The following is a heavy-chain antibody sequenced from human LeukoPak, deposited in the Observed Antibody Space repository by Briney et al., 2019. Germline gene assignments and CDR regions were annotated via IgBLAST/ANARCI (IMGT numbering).Heavy chain of an antibody. V-gene: IGHV3-23*01. D-gene: IGHD2-15*01. Sequence: ARSLRPSCPASGPTLSNYDTSCVSRAPGGGMGWVAIILGSGSSTYYADSVKGRFTISRDNSKSTLYLHMDSLRAEDTALYYCAKDLRCTDGSCKYFESWGQGTLVTVSS. CDR2: ILGSGSST. CDR3: AKDLRCTDGSCKYFES. CDR1: GPTLSNYD. J-gene: IGHJ4*02.